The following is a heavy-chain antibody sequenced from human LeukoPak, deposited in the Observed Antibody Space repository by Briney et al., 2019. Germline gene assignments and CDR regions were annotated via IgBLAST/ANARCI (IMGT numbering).Heavy chain of an antibody. CDR2: INPSGGST. CDR1: GYTFTSYY. V-gene: IGHV1-46*01. CDR3: ARDLTNYGGNSDLDY. D-gene: IGHD4-23*01. J-gene: IGHJ4*02. Sequence: GAXXKVSCKASGYTFTSYYMHWVRQAPGQGLEWMGIINPSGGSTIYAQKFQGRVTMTRDTSTSTVYMELSSLRSEDTAVYYCARDLTNYGGNSDLDYWGQGTLVTVSS.